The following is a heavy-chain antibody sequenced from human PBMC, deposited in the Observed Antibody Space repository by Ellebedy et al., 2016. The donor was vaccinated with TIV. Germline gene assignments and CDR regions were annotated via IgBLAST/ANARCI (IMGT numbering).Heavy chain of an antibody. D-gene: IGHD1-1*01. Sequence: MPSETLSLTCNVSGASITTYYWNWIRQPPGKGLEWIGSIHYSGGANYNPSLKSRVTLSVDTSINQVSLRLTSVTAADTAVYYCARAWAGYRSWFDPWGQGTLVTVSS. CDR1: GASITTYY. CDR3: ARAWAGYRSWFDP. J-gene: IGHJ5*02. CDR2: IHYSGGA. V-gene: IGHV4-59*01.